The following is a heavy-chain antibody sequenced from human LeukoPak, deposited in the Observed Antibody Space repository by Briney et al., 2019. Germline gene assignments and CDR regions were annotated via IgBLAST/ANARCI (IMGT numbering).Heavy chain of an antibody. V-gene: IGHV1-18*01. Sequence: ASVKVSCKASGYTFTSYGISWVRQAPGQGLEWMGWISAYNGNTNYAQKLQGRVTMTTDTSTSTAHMELRSLRSDDTAVYYCARDLDSSGKNFDYWGQGTLVTVSS. D-gene: IGHD3-22*01. CDR1: GYTFTSYG. J-gene: IGHJ4*02. CDR2: ISAYNGNT. CDR3: ARDLDSSGKNFDY.